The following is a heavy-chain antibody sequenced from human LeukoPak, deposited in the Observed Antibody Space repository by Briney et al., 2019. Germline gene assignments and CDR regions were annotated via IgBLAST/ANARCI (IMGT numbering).Heavy chain of an antibody. CDR3: AHRRRTPVGGSKYWYFDL. Sequence: ESGPTLVKPTQTLALTCTFSGFSLSTSEVGVGWIRQPPGKALEWLALIYWDDDKRYSPSLKSRLTITRDASKNQVVLIMTNMDPVDTATYYCAHRRRTPVGGSKYWYFDLWGRGTLVTVSS. CDR2: IYWDDDK. D-gene: IGHD6-19*01. CDR1: GFSLSTSEVG. V-gene: IGHV2-5*02. J-gene: IGHJ2*01.